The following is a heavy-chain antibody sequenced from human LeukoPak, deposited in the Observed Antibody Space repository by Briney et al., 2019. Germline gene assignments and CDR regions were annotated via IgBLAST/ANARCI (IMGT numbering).Heavy chain of an antibody. J-gene: IGHJ4*02. CDR3: ARVRYCSSTSCYTFGY. D-gene: IGHD2-2*02. V-gene: IGHV1-2*06. CDR2: INPNSGGT. Sequence: ASVTVSCKASGYTFTGYYMHWVRQAPGQGLEWMGRINPNSGGTNYAQKFQGRVTMTRDTSISTAYMELSRLRSDDTAVYYCARVRYCSSTSCYTFGYWGQGTLVTVSS. CDR1: GYTFTGYY.